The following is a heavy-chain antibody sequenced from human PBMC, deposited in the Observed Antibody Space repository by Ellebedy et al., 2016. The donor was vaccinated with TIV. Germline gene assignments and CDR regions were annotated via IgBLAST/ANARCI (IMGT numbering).Heavy chain of an antibody. CDR1: GFTFSSYA. D-gene: IGHD7-27*01. Sequence: GESLKISCAASGFTFSSYAMSWVRQAPGKGLEWVSSISSSSSYIYYADSVKGRFTISRDNAKNSLYLQMNSLRAEDTAVYYCARDGYRNWGFDYWGQGTLVTVSS. CDR3: ARDGYRNWGFDY. CDR2: ISSSSSYI. V-gene: IGHV3-21*01. J-gene: IGHJ4*02.